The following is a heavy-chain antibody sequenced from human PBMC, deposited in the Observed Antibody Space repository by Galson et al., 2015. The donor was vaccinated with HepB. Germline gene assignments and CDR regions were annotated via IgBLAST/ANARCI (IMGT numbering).Heavy chain of an antibody. D-gene: IGHD5-12*01. CDR2: IRSKAHGGTT. Sequence: SLRLSCAGSGFTFGDYTMSWFRQAPGKGLEWVGSIRSKAHGGTTEYVASVKGRFTISRHDSKGIAYLQINSLTTEDTAMYYCTGDRKGGYGPFDYWGQGTLVTVSS. V-gene: IGHV3-49*03. CDR3: TGDRKGGYGPFDY. CDR1: GFTFGDYT. J-gene: IGHJ4*02.